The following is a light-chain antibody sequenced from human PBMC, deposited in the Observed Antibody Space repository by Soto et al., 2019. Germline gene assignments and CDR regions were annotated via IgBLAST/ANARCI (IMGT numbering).Light chain of an antibody. CDR3: SSYAGSNNLGV. CDR2: EVS. J-gene: IGLJ2*01. V-gene: IGLV2-8*01. Sequence: QSALTQPPSASGSPGQSVTISCTGTSSDVGGYNYVSWYQQHPGKAPKLVIYEVSKRPSGVPDRFSGSKSGNTASLTVSGLQAEDEAEYYCSSYAGSNNLGVFGGGTQLTVL. CDR1: SSDVGGYNY.